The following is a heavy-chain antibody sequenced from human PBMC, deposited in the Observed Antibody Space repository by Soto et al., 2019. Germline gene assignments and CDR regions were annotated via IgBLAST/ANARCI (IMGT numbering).Heavy chain of an antibody. J-gene: IGHJ6*02. D-gene: IGHD3-3*01. V-gene: IGHV1-18*01. Sequence: GASVKVFCKASGYTFTSYGISWVRQAPGQGLEWMGWISAYNGNTNYAQKLQGRVTMTTDTSTSTAYMELRSLRSDDTAVYYCARDFGERLTSYYDFWSGYWGGDYYYYGMDVWGQGTTVTVSS. CDR2: ISAYNGNT. CDR3: ARDFGERLTSYYDFWSGYWGGDYYYYGMDV. CDR1: GYTFTSYG.